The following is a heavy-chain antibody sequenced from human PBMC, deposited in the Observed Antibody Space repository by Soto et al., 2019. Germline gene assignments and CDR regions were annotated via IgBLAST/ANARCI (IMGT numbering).Heavy chain of an antibody. D-gene: IGHD2-8*02. V-gene: IGHV4-34*01. Sequence: QVQLQRWGAGLLKPSETLSLTCAVYGGSFSGYYWTWIRQPPGTGLEWIGEINHSGSTNYNPSLKSRVTISVDTSKNQFSLKLTSVTAEDTAVYYCARDKITGLFDYWGQGTLVTVSS. CDR3: ARDKITGLFDY. CDR1: GGSFSGYY. CDR2: INHSGST. J-gene: IGHJ4*02.